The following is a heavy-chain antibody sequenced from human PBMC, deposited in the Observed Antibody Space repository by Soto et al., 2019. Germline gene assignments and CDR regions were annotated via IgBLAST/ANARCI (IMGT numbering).Heavy chain of an antibody. V-gene: IGHV1-69*13. CDR1: GGTFSSYA. Sequence: SVKVSCKASGGTFSSYAISWVRQAPGQGLEWMGGIIPIFGTANYAQKFQGRVTITADESTSTAYMELSSLRSEDTAVYYCARDAGNEYQQLPRGLYYGMHVXGQ. CDR2: IIPIFGTA. D-gene: IGHD2-2*01. J-gene: IGHJ6*02. CDR3: ARDAGNEYQQLPRGLYYGMHV.